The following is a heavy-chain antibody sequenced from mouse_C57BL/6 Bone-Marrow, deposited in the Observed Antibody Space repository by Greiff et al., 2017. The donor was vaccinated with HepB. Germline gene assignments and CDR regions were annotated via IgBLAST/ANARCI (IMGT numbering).Heavy chain of an antibody. V-gene: IGHV14-4*01. CDR3: TTDFYYYGSSLPWFAY. J-gene: IGHJ3*01. CDR2: IDPENGDT. D-gene: IGHD1-1*01. CDR1: GFNIKDDY. Sequence: EVQLQQSGAELVRPGASVKLSCTASGFNIKDDYMHWVKQRPEQGLEWIGWIDPENGDTEYASKFQGKATITADTSSNTAYLQLSSLTSEDTAVYYCTTDFYYYGSSLPWFAYWGQGTLVTVSA.